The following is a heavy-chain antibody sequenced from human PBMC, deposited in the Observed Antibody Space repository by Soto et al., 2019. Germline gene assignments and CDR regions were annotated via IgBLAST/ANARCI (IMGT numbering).Heavy chain of an antibody. V-gene: IGHV3-30-3*01. CDR3: ARDLSSSPYGMDD. CDR1: GFTFSSYA. CDR2: ISYDGSNK. J-gene: IGHJ6*02. D-gene: IGHD6-13*01. Sequence: QVQLVAYGGGVVQPGRSLRLSCAASGFTFSSYAMHCVRQDPGKGLEWVAVISYDGSNKYYADSVKGRFNICRDNSKNTLDLQMNSLRAEDTDVYYCARDLSSSPYGMDDWGQGTTVTVSS.